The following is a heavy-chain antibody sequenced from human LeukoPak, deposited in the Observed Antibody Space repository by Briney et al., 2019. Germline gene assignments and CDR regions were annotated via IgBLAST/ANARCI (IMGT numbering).Heavy chain of an antibody. D-gene: IGHD6-13*01. Sequence: GGSLRLSCAASGFTFDDYAMHWVRQAPGKGLEWVSGISWNSGSIGYADSVEGRFTISRDNAKNSLYLQMNSLRAEDTALYYCAKDKKIAAAGPFDYWGQGTLVTVSS. CDR1: GFTFDDYA. CDR2: ISWNSGSI. J-gene: IGHJ4*02. V-gene: IGHV3-9*01. CDR3: AKDKKIAAAGPFDY.